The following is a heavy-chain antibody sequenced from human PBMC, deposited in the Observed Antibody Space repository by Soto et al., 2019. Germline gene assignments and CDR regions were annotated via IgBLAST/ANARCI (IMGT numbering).Heavy chain of an antibody. Sequence: VYLRLSCAASEFTFSTYAMSWVRQAPGKGLEWVSSIGSGGSPTYYADSVKGRFTISRDNSKNTLYLQMNSLRAEDTAVYYCAKGALSTYFDWGQGTPVTVSS. CDR3: AKGALSTYFD. V-gene: IGHV3-23*01. CDR2: IGSGGSPT. J-gene: IGHJ4*02. CDR1: EFTFSTYA. D-gene: IGHD3-9*01.